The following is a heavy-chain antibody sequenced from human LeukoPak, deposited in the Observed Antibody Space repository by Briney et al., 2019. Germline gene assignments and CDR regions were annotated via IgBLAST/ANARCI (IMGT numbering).Heavy chain of an antibody. J-gene: IGHJ3*02. V-gene: IGHV3-21*06. CDR3: ARTLDAFDI. Sequence: GGSLRLSCAAAGFIFSNYYLNWVRQAPGKGLEWVSCIHGSASYNYYADSVKGRFTISRDSAKNSLYLEMSSLRVEDTAVYYCARTLDAFDIWGQGTMVTVSS. CDR1: GFIFSNYY. CDR2: IHGSASYN.